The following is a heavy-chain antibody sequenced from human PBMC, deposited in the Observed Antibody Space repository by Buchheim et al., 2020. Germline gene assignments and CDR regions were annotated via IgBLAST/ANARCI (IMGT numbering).Heavy chain of an antibody. Sequence: EVQLVESGGGLVKPGGSLRLSCAASGFTFSNAWMSWVRQAPGKGLEWVGRIKSKTDGGTTDYAAPVKGRFTISRDDSKNTLYLQMNSLRAEDTAVYYCFLSPLWNYGGAGDYWGQGTL. CDR2: IKSKTDGGTT. D-gene: IGHD1-7*01. V-gene: IGHV3-15*01. J-gene: IGHJ4*02. CDR3: FLSPLWNYGGAGDY. CDR1: GFTFSNAW.